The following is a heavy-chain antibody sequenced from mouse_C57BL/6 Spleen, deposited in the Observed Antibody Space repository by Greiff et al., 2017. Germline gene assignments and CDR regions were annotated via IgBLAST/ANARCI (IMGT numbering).Heavy chain of an antibody. CDR3: ARDDYGSSSFAY. D-gene: IGHD1-1*01. CDR1: GYSITSGYY. Sequence: VQLQQSGPGLVKPSQSLSLTCSVTGYSITSGYYWNWIRQFPGNKLEWMGYISYDGSNNYNPSLKNRISITRDTSKNQFFLKLNSVTTEDTATYYCARDDYGSSSFAYWGQGTLVTVSA. V-gene: IGHV3-6*01. J-gene: IGHJ3*01. CDR2: ISYDGSN.